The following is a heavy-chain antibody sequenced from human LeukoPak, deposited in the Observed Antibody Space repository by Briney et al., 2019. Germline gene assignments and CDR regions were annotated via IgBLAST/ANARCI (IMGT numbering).Heavy chain of an antibody. CDR1: GYTFTSYG. Sequence: ASVKVSCKASGYTFTSYGISWVRQAPGQGLEWMGWISAYNGNTNYAQKLQGRVTMTTDTSTSTAYMELRSLRSDDTAVYYCARDQRCSSTSCSYYYYGMDVWGQGTTVTVSS. CDR2: ISAYNGNT. CDR3: ARDQRCSSTSCSYYYYGMDV. D-gene: IGHD2-2*01. J-gene: IGHJ6*02. V-gene: IGHV1-18*01.